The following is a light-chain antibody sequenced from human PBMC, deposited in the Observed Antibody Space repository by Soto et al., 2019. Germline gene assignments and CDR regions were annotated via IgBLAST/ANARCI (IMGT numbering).Light chain of an antibody. V-gene: IGKV1-5*03. Sequence: DIQMTQSPSTLSASVGDRVTITCRASQSINSWLAWYQQKPGKAPKLLIYMTSSLESGVPSRFSGSGTRTEITITISSLQPDDFATYYCQQYNSYSTFGQGTKVQIK. CDR3: QQYNSYST. J-gene: IGKJ1*01. CDR2: MTS. CDR1: QSINSW.